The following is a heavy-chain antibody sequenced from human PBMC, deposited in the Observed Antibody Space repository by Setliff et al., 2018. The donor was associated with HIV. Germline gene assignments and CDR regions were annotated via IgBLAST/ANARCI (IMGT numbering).Heavy chain of an antibody. V-gene: IGHV1-69*05. CDR2: IIPIFGTA. Sequence: EASVKVSCKASGGAFSSYALSWVRQAPGQGLEWMGGIIPIFGTANYAQKFQGRVTMTTVTSTSTAYMELRNLTSDDTAVYYCARGGGYCGGDCYPTQDAFDIWGQGTMVTVSS. D-gene: IGHD2-21*02. CDR3: ARGGGYCGGDCYPTQDAFDI. CDR1: GGAFSSYA. J-gene: IGHJ3*02.